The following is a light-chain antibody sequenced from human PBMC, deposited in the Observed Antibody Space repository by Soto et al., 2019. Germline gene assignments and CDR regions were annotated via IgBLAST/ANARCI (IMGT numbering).Light chain of an antibody. CDR3: QQYNRLYT. CDR1: QSISSW. CDR2: KAS. J-gene: IGKJ2*01. V-gene: IGKV1-5*03. Sequence: DIQMTQSPSTLSASVGDRVTITCRASQSISSWLAWYQQKPGKAPKLLIYKASSLESGVPSRFSGSGSGTEFTLTISSLQPADSATYYCQQYNRLYTFGQGTKVDIK.